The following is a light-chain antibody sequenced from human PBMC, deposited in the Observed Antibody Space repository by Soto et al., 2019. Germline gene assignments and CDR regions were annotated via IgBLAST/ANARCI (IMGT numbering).Light chain of an antibody. CDR2: DDN. CDR3: QVWDTNSEHRFDF. Sequence: SYELTQPPSVSVAPGQTATITCGGDNIGRKSVHWYQQKPGQAPVLVVSDDNDRPSGIPERFSASTSGNTATLTVSRVEAGDEADYYCQVWDTNSEHRFDFFGTGTKVTVL. CDR1: NIGRKS. V-gene: IGLV3-21*02. J-gene: IGLJ1*01.